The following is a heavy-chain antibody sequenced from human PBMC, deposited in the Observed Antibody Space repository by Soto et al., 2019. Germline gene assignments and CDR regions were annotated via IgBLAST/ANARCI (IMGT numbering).Heavy chain of an antibody. Sequence: SLKLSCSASGFTFSSYGMPWVRQAPGKGLEGGAVITYDGSNKNYADSGKGRFTISRDNSKITLYLQMNSLRAEDTAVYYCAKDRSSSGYYYYYGMDVWGQGTTVTVSS. CDR3: AKDRSSSGYYYYYGMDV. V-gene: IGHV3-30*18. J-gene: IGHJ6*02. D-gene: IGHD6-19*01. CDR1: GFTFSSYG. CDR2: ITYDGSNK.